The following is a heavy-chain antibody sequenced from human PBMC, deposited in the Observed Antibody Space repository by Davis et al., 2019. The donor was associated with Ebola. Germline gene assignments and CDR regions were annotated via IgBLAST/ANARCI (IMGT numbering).Heavy chain of an antibody. CDR3: ARVPAGFDP. J-gene: IGHJ5*02. CDR1: GYTFTSYY. Sequence: ASVKVSCKASGYTFTSYYMHWVRQAPGQGLEWMGWMNPNSGNTGYAQKFQGRVTMTRNTSISTAYMELSSLRSEDTAVYYCARVPAGFDPWGQGTLVTVSS. V-gene: IGHV1-8*02. CDR2: MNPNSGNT.